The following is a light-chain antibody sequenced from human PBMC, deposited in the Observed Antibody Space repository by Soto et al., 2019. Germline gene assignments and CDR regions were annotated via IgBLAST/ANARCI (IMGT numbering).Light chain of an antibody. CDR1: QDISNY. J-gene: IGKJ4*01. Sequence: DIQMTQSPSSLSASVGDRVTITCQASQDISNYLNWYQQKPGKAPKLLIYAASSLQSGVPSRFSGSGSGTDFTLTISSLQPEDFATYYCQHANSFPLTFGGGTKVDI. CDR2: AAS. V-gene: IGKV1-12*01. CDR3: QHANSFPLT.